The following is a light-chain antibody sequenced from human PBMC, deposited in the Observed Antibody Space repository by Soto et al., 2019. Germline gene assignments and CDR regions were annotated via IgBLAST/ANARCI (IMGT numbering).Light chain of an antibody. Sequence: EIVLTQSPGTLSLSPGERATLSCRASQSVSSNYLAWYLQKPGQAPSLLIYGASTRAAGISDRFSGSGSGTDFTLTINRLEPEDFAVFYCLLYGSSHTFGQGTRLEI. J-gene: IGKJ2*01. CDR3: LLYGSSHT. CDR2: GAS. V-gene: IGKV3-20*01. CDR1: QSVSSNY.